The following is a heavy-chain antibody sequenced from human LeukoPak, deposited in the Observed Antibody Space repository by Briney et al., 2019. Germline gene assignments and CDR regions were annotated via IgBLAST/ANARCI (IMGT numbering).Heavy chain of an antibody. CDR1: GFTFSNAW. J-gene: IGHJ3*02. V-gene: IGHV3-15*01. D-gene: IGHD3-22*01. CDR3: TRPGNGSGYYSYAFDI. CDR2: IKSKTDGGTT. Sequence: KPGGSLRLSCAASGFTFSNAWMSWVRQAPGKGLEWVGRIKSKTDGGTTDYAAPVKGRFTISRDDSKNTLYLQMNSLKTEDTALYYCTRPGNGSGYYSYAFDIWGQGTMVTVPS.